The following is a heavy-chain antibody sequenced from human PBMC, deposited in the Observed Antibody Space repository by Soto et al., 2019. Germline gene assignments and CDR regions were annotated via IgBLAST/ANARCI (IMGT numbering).Heavy chain of an antibody. J-gene: IGHJ6*02. D-gene: IGHD3-22*01. CDR3: ARDGDYYDSSGFQRDYHYYGMDV. CDR2: IIPMLGIA. CDR1: GGSFSDYA. V-gene: IGHV1-69*01. Sequence: QXQLVQSGAEVKKPGSSVKVSCQASGGSFSDYAISWVRQAPGQGLEWMGGIIPMLGIADNAQKFQGRVIITADEYTSTVYMELSSLRSEDTAVYYCARDGDYYDSSGFQRDYHYYGMDVWGQGTTVTVAS.